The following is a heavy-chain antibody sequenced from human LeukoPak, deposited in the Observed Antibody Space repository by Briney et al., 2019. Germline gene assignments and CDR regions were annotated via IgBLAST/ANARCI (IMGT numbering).Heavy chain of an antibody. CDR2: ISGSGGST. J-gene: IGHJ4*02. Sequence: PGGSLRLSCAASGFTFSSYAMSWVRQAPGKGLEWVSAISGSGGSTYYADSVKGRFTISRDNSKNTLYLQMNSLRAEDTAAYYCAKDRRIAVAGTTFDYWGQETLVTVSS. D-gene: IGHD6-19*01. CDR1: GFTFSSYA. CDR3: AKDRRIAVAGTTFDY. V-gene: IGHV3-23*01.